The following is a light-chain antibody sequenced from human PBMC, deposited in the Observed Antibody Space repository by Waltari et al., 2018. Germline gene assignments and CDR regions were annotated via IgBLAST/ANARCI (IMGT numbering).Light chain of an antibody. J-gene: IGLJ2*01. CDR2: KDS. CDR1: GLAKLF. Sequence: SYELTQPPSVSVSPGQTSTLPCTGSGLAKLFSSWYQQKPGQAPVLVIYKDSERPSGIPERFSGSSSGTTVTLTISAVHAEDEAAYYCQSADSSGFYVLFGGGTKLTVL. V-gene: IGLV3-25*03. CDR3: QSADSSGFYVL.